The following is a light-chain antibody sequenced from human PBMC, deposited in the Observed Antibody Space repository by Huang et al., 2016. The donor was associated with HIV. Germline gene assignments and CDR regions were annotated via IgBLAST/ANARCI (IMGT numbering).Light chain of an antibody. CDR1: QSVVSNN. Sequence: EVVLTQSPGTLSLSPGERATLSCRASQSVVSNNLAWYQQKPCQAPRLLTYGASSRATGIADRFSGSGSGTDFTLTISRLEPEDFAVYYCHQYGSSPGTFGQGTKVDI. CDR3: HQYGSSPGT. J-gene: IGKJ1*01. CDR2: GAS. V-gene: IGKV3-20*01.